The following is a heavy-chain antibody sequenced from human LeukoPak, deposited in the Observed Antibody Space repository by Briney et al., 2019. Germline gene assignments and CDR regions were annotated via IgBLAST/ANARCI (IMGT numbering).Heavy chain of an antibody. V-gene: IGHV1-2*02. D-gene: IGHD2-2*01. CDR1: GYTVTGYY. CDR2: INPNSGGT. Sequence: GASVKVSCKASGYTVTGYYMHWVRQAPGQGLEWMGWINPNSGGTNYAQKFQGRVTMTRDTSISTAYMELSRLRSDDTAVYYCARWDFVGSVVPAAHFDIWGQGTMVTVSS. CDR3: ARWDFVGSVVPAAHFDI. J-gene: IGHJ3*02.